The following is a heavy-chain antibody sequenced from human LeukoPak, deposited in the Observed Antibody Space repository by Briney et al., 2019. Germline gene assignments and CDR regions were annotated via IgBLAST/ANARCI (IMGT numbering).Heavy chain of an antibody. D-gene: IGHD3-9*01. Sequence: GGSLRLSCAASGFTFSNYAMSWVRQAPGKGLEWVSSISGSGGSTFYADSVKGRFAISRDNSKNTLYLQMNSLRAVDTAVYYCATTPPGPIVDWLLYFDYWGQGTLVTVSS. CDR2: ISGSGGST. CDR3: ATTPPGPIVDWLLYFDY. J-gene: IGHJ4*02. V-gene: IGHV3-23*01. CDR1: GFTFSNYA.